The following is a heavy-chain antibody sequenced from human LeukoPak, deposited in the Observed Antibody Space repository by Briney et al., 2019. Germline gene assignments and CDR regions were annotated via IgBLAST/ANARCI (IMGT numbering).Heavy chain of an antibody. D-gene: IGHD2-15*01. CDR2: INPSGGST. V-gene: IGHV1-46*01. J-gene: IGHJ6*03. CDR3: ARGLPFQKYYYYMDV. Sequence: GASVKVSCKASGYTFTSYYMHWVRQAPGQGLEWMEIINPSGGSTSYAQKFQGRVTMTRDTSTSTVYMELSSLRSEDTAVYYCARGLPFQKYYYYMDVWGKGTTVTVSS. CDR1: GYTFTSYY.